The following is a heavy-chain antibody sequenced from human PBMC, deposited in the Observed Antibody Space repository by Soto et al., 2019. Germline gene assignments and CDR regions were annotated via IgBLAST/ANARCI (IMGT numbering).Heavy chain of an antibody. CDR2: ISGSGGST. CDR3: AKLRSLYFDY. V-gene: IGHV3-23*01. CDR1: GXTFSSSC. J-gene: IGHJ4*02. Sequence: GSLRPACTASGXTFSSSCMSWVRQAPGKGLEWVSAISGSGGSTYYADSVKGLFTISIDNSKNTLYRQMNSLRAEDTAVYYCAKLRSLYFDYWGQGTLVTVSA. D-gene: IGHD4-17*01.